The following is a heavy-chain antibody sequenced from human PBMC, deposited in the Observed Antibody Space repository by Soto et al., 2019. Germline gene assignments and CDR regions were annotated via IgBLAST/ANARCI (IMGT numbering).Heavy chain of an antibody. CDR1: GFTFDDYT. V-gene: IGHV3-43*01. D-gene: IGHD3-10*02. CDR3: AKDSSWGSCSAPGNWFDP. J-gene: IGHJ5*02. Sequence: GGSLRLSCAASGFTFDDYTMHWVRQAPGKGLEWVSLISWDGGSTYYADSVKGRFTISRDNSKNSLYLQMNSPRTEDTALYYCAKDSSWGSCSAPGNWFDPWSQGTLVIGSS. CDR2: ISWDGGST.